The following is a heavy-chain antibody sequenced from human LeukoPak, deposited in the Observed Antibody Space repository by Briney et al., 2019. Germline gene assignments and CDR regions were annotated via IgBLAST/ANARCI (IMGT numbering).Heavy chain of an antibody. V-gene: IGHV4-4*07. D-gene: IGHD2-15*01. CDR3: ARDSSSGYCSGGSCYDAFDI. CDR2: IYTSGST. CDR1: GGSISSYY. J-gene: IGHJ3*02. Sequence: SETLSLTCTVSGGSISSYYWSWIRQPAGKGLEWIGRIYTSGSTNYNPSLKSRVTMSVDTSKNQFSLRLSSVTAADTAVYYCARDSSSGYCSGGSCYDAFDIWGQGTMVTVSS.